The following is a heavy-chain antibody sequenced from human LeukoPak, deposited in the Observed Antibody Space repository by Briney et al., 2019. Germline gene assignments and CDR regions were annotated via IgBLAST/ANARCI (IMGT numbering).Heavy chain of an antibody. CDR1: GGSFSGYY. Sequence: PSETLSLTCAVYGGSFSGYYWGWIRQPPGKGLEWIGSIYHSGSTYYNPSLKSRVTISVDTSKNQFSLKLSSVTAADTAVYYCARVGEDYDSSGYFDYWGQGTLVTVSS. D-gene: IGHD3-22*01. J-gene: IGHJ4*02. CDR3: ARVGEDYDSSGYFDY. CDR2: IYHSGST. V-gene: IGHV4-38-2*01.